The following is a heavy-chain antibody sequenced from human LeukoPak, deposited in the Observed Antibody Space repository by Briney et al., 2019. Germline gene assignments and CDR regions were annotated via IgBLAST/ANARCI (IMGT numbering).Heavy chain of an antibody. CDR3: ASFMITFGGVIVPQGDAFDI. V-gene: IGHV4-59*12. CDR1: GGSISSYY. D-gene: IGHD3-16*02. Sequence: SETLSLTCTVSGGSISSYYWSWIRQPPGKGLEWIGYIYYSGSTYYNPSLKSRVTISVDTSKNQFSLKLSSVTAADTAVYYCASFMITFGGVIVPQGDAFDIWGQGTMVTVSS. CDR2: IYYSGST. J-gene: IGHJ3*02.